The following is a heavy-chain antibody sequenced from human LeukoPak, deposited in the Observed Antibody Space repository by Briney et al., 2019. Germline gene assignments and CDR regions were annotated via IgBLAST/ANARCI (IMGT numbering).Heavy chain of an antibody. Sequence: PSQTLSLTCTVSGGSISSGDYYWRWLRQPPGRGLEGVGYIYYSGSTYYNPSLKSRVTISEDTSKNQFSLKLSSVTAADTAVYYCARDHRRITMVRGVIPPGYYYYGMDVWGKGTTVTVSS. CDR3: ARDHRRITMVRGVIPPGYYYYGMDV. D-gene: IGHD3-10*01. J-gene: IGHJ6*04. CDR1: GGSISSGDYY. V-gene: IGHV4-30-4*01. CDR2: IYYSGST.